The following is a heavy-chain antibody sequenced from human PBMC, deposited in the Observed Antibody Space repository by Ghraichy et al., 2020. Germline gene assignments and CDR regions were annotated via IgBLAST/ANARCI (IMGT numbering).Heavy chain of an antibody. V-gene: IGHV4-31*03. CDR3: AKDYSSTPGRMDV. D-gene: IGHD6-13*01. Sequence: SQTLSLTCTVSGGAISSGGYYWSWIRQHPGKGLEWIGYIFHSGNTYYNPSLKSRISISADTSKTQFALRLSSVTAADTAVYYCAKDYSSTPGRMDVWGQGTTVTVSS. CDR2: IFHSGNT. CDR1: GGAISSGGYY. J-gene: IGHJ6*02.